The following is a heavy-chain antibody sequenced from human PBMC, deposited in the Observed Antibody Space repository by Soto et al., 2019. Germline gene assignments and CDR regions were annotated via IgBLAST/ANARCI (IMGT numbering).Heavy chain of an antibody. V-gene: IGHV4-30-4*01. D-gene: IGHD4-4*01. CDR3: AREAPIYSNRXY. J-gene: IGHJ4*02. CDR2: IYYSGST. Sequence: SETLSLTCTVSGGSISSGDYYWSWIRQPPGKGLKWIGYIYYSGSTYYNPSLKSRVTISVDTSKNQFSLKLSSVTAADTAVYYCAREAPIYSNRXYWGQGTLVTVSS. CDR1: GGSISSGDYY.